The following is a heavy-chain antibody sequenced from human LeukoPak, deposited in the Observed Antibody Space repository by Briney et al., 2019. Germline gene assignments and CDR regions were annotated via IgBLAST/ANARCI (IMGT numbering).Heavy chain of an antibody. CDR1: GFTFSSYW. CDR3: ASERPSSSWYDY. CDR2: IKGDGSEK. Sequence: QPGGSLRLSCAASGFTFSSYWMTWVRQAPGKGLEWVANIKGDGSEKYYVDSVKGQSTISRDSAKNSLFLQMNSLRAEDTAVYYCASERPSSSWYDYWGQGTLVTVSS. D-gene: IGHD6-13*01. V-gene: IGHV3-7*01. J-gene: IGHJ4*02.